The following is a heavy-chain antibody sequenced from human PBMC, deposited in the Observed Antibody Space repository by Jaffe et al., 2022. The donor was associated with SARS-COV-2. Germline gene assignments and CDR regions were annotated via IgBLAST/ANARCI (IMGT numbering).Heavy chain of an antibody. D-gene: IGHD2-15*01. J-gene: IGHJ4*02. V-gene: IGHV1-46*01. Sequence: QVQLVQSGAEVKKPGASVKVSCKASGNSFTSYNMHWVRQAPGQGLEWMGVINSNGGTTGNAQTFQGRVTLTRDTSTSTVYMELRSLRSEDTAVYYCARQLSGGYFDCWGQGTLVTVSS. CDR1: GNSFTSYN. CDR2: INSNGGTT. CDR3: ARQLSGGYFDC.